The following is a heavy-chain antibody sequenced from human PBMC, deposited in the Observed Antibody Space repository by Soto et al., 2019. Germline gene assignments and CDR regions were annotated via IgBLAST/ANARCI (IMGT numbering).Heavy chain of an antibody. CDR3: AKEDRDYDILTGYYTISDAFDI. D-gene: IGHD3-9*01. J-gene: IGHJ3*02. Sequence: PSETLSLTCTVSGGSISSGGYYWSWIRQHPGKGLEWIGYIYYSGSTYYNPSLKSRVTISVDTSKNQFSLKLSSVTAADTAVYYCAKEDRDYDILTGYYTISDAFDIWGQGTMVTVSS. CDR2: IYYSGST. V-gene: IGHV4-30-4*08. CDR1: GGSISSGGYY.